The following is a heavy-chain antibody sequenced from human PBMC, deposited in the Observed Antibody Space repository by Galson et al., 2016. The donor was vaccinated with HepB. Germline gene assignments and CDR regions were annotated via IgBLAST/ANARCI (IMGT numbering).Heavy chain of an antibody. CDR2: IYWADDQ. CDR1: GFSLSTNGVA. CDR3: AHTPYDKGLYFDY. J-gene: IGHJ4*02. Sequence: PALVKPTQTLTVTCTFSGFSLSTNGVAVGWIRQPPGKALEWLALIYWADDQRYSPSLKTRLTVTKDTSKKEVVLTMPTMGPADTATYFCAHTPYDKGLYFDYWGQGTLVTVSS. V-gene: IGHV2-5*02. D-gene: IGHD3-22*01.